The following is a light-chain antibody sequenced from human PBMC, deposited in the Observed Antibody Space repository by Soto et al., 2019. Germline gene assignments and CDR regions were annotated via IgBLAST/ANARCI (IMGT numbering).Light chain of an antibody. V-gene: IGKV1-5*03. CDR1: ENANGH. J-gene: IGKJ1*01. CDR3: QQYTDLPS. CDR2: EAS. Sequence: IQMTQSPNTLSASVGDRVSITCRASENANGHLAWYQQKPGKAPKLLIYEASILESGVPSRFSGSGYGTEFTLNITGLLPEDFVTYYCQQYTDLPSFRQGTKVDIX.